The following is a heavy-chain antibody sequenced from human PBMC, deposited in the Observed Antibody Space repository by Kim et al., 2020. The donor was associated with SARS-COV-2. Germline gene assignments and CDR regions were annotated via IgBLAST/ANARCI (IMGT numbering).Heavy chain of an antibody. J-gene: IGHJ6*02. CDR1: GFTVSSNY. CDR3: ARDTRGYSGYVPSNYYYYGMDV. CDR2: IYSGGST. V-gene: IGHV3-53*01. D-gene: IGHD5-12*01. Sequence: GGSLRLSCAASGFTVSSNYMSWVRQAPGKGLEWVSVIYSGGSTYYADSVKGRFTISRDNSKNTLYLQMNSLRAEDTAVYYCARDTRGYSGYVPSNYYYYGMDVWGQGTTVTVSS.